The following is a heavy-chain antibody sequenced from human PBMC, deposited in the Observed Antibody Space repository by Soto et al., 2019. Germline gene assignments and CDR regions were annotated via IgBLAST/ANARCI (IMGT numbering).Heavy chain of an antibody. D-gene: IGHD1-26*01. CDR1: GGSLTSSSYY. CDR2: IYYSGST. CDR3: ATQEVGGSYVYTFDP. V-gene: IGHV4-39*01. J-gene: IGHJ5*02. Sequence: SEPLSLTCTVSGGSLTSSSYYRGWIRQPPGKGLEWIGSIYYSGSTYYNPSLKSRVTISVDTSKNQFSLKLSSVTAADTAVYYCATQEVGGSYVYTFDPWRQGTLDTVSS.